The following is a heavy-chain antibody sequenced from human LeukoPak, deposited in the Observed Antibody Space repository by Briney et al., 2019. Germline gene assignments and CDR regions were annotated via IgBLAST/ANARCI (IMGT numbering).Heavy chain of an antibody. CDR3: ARDALGRWLQESGDYYMDV. J-gene: IGHJ6*03. D-gene: IGHD5-24*01. Sequence: GASVKVSRKASGYTFASYGISWVRQAPGQGLEWMGWINPNSGGTNYAQKFQGRVTMTRDTSISTAYMELSRLRSDDTAVYYCARDALGRWLQESGDYYMDVWGKGTTVTVSS. CDR1: GYTFASYG. V-gene: IGHV1-2*02. CDR2: INPNSGGT.